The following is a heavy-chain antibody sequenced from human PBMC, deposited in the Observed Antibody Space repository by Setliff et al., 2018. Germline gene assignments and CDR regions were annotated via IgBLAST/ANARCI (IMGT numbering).Heavy chain of an antibody. J-gene: IGHJ6*02. CDR2: LNNDGTTI. V-gene: IGHV3-48*04. D-gene: IGHD6-6*01. CDR1: GFTFSTYG. CDR3: ASGCIAASRCYGMDV. Sequence: GGSLRLSCAASGFTFSTYGLNWVRQAPGKGLEWISYLNNDGTTIYYADSVRGRFTISRDNARDSLYLQMNSLRAEDTAVYYCASGCIAASRCYGMDVWGQGTTVTVSS.